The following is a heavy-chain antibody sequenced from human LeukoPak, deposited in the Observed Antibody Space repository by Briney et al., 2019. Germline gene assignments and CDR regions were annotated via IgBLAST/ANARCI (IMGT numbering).Heavy chain of an antibody. CDR1: GFIFSSYG. J-gene: IGHJ4*02. V-gene: IGHV3-33*01. CDR2: IWSDGSNK. CDR3: ARDLLSITGTTIGY. Sequence: GGSLRLSCAASGFIFSSYGMHWVRQAPGKGLEWVAVIWSDGSNKYYADSVKGRFTISRDNSKNTLYLLCLQMNSLRAEDTAVYYCARDLLSITGTTIGYWGQGTLVTVSS. D-gene: IGHD1-14*01.